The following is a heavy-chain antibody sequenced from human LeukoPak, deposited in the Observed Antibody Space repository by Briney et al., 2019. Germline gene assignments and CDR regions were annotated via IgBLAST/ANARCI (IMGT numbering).Heavy chain of an antibody. V-gene: IGHV3-7*01. D-gene: IGHD1-26*01. CDR2: IKQDGGAK. J-gene: IGHJ4*02. Sequence: GGSLRLSCAASGFTFTNYWMNWLRQAPGKGLEWVANIKQDGGAKNYVDSVKGRFTISRDNAKNSLYLQMNNLRVEDTAVYYCAKQWELLHSYYFDYWGQGTLVTVSS. CDR3: AKQWELLHSYYFDY. CDR1: GFTFTNYW.